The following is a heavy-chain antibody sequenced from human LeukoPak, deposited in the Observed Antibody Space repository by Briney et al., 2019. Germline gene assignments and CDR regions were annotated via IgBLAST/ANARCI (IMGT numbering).Heavy chain of an antibody. CDR3: ARARPYYYYMDV. V-gene: IGHV1-69*13. CDR2: IIPIFGTA. J-gene: IGHJ6*03. CDR1: GYTFTSYF. Sequence: ASVKVSCKSYGYTFTSYFMHWVRQAPGQGLEWMGGIIPIFGTANYAQKFQGRVTITADESTSTAYMELSSLRSEDTAVYYCARARPYYYYMDVWGKGTTVTVSS.